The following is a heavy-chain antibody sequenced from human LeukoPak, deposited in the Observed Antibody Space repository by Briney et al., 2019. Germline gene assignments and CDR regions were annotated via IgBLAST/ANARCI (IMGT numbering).Heavy chain of an antibody. CDR1: GYTFTSNH. J-gene: IGHJ4*02. CDR2: IYSCNGGR. Sequence: GASVKVSCKTSGYTFTSNHIHWMRQARGQEVEGMGTIYSCNGGRNYAQALQGRVTMTGHTSTTTVYVELSSLRSDDAAIYYCAREPPRDCDFDFWGQGTLLTVSS. CDR3: AREPPRDCDFDF. D-gene: IGHD2-21*02. V-gene: IGHV1-46*01.